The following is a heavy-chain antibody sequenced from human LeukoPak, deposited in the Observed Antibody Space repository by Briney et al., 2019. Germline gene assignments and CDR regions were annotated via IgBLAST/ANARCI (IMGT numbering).Heavy chain of an antibody. Sequence: ASETLSLTCTVSGGSISSSSYYWGWIRQPPGKGLEWIGSIYYSGSTYYNPSLKSRVTISVDTSKDQFSLKLSSVTAADTAVYYCARGNIVVVPAANRWDYWGQGTLVTVSS. D-gene: IGHD2-2*01. J-gene: IGHJ4*02. CDR2: IYYSGST. CDR1: GGSISSSSYY. V-gene: IGHV4-39*01. CDR3: ARGNIVVVPAANRWDY.